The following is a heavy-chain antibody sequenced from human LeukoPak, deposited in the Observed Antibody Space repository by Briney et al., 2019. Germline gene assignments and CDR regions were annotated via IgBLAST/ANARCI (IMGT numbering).Heavy chain of an antibody. D-gene: IGHD6-19*01. CDR2: IIPIFGTA. CDR1: GGTFSSYA. J-gene: IGHJ4*02. CDR3: ASWYSSGWFFDY. V-gene: IGHV1-69*06. Sequence: ASVKVSCKASGGTFSSYAISWVRQAPGQGLEWMGGIIPIFGTANYAQKFQGRVTITADKSTSTAYMELSSLRSEDTAVYYCASWYSSGWFFDYWGQGTLVTVSS.